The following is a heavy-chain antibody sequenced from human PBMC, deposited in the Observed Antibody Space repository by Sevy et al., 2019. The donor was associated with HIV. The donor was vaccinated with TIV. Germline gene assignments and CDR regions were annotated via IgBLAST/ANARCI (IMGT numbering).Heavy chain of an antibody. D-gene: IGHD3-3*01. V-gene: IGHV1-2*02. CDR2: INPKRGAT. CDR1: GYTFTDTGYY. CDR3: ARESYDFWTGPVDYDYGMDV. Sequence: ASVKVSCKASGYTFTDTGYYVHWVRQAPGQGLEGMGWINPKRGATNYAQKFEGRVTMTRDTSVSTANMELSRLRSDDTAVYYCARESYDFWTGPVDYDYGMDVWGQGTTVTVSS. J-gene: IGHJ6*02.